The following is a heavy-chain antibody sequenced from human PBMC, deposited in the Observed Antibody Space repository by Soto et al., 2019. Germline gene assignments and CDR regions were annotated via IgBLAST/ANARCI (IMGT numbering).Heavy chain of an antibody. CDR2: IYYSGST. CDR1: GGSISSYY. CDR3: VKDGKPRGSSHLEGLLDYYYGLDV. V-gene: IGHV4-59*12. J-gene: IGHJ6*02. D-gene: IGHD1-26*01. Sequence: SETLSLTCTVSGGSISSYYWSWIRQPPGKGLEWIGYIYYSGSTNYNPSLKSRVTISVDTSKNQFSPKLSSVTAADTAVYYCVKDGKPRGSSHLEGLLDYYYGLDVWGQGTTVTVSS.